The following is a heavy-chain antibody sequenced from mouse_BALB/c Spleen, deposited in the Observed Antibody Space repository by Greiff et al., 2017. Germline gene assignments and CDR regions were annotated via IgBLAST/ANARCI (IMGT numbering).Heavy chain of an antibody. V-gene: IGHV14-4*02. Sequence: EVQLQQSGAELVRSGASVKLSCTASGFNIKDYYMHWVKQRPEQGLEWIGWIDPENGDTEYAPKFQGKATMTADTSSNTAYLQLSSLTSEDTAVYYCNAHYGSRGWLDYWGQGTPVTVSA. CDR1: GFNIKDYY. J-gene: IGHJ3*01. CDR3: NAHYGSRGWLDY. CDR2: IDPENGDT. D-gene: IGHD1-1*01.